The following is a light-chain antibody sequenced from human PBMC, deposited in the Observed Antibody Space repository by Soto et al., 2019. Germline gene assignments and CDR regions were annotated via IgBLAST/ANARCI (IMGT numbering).Light chain of an antibody. V-gene: IGKV3-15*01. J-gene: IGKJ4*01. CDR1: QSVSSN. CDR3: QQYNNWPRAT. CDR2: GGS. Sequence: EIVMTQSPATLSMSPGERATLSCRASQSVSSNLAWYQQKPGQAPRLLIYGGSTRATGIPARFSGSCSGTEFTLTISSLQSEDFAVYYCQQYNNWPRATFGGGTKVDIK.